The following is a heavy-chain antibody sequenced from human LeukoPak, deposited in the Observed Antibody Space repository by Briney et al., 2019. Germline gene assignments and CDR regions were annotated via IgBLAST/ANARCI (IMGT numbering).Heavy chain of an antibody. CDR1: GGSINSYY. CDR3: ARYGTTGTTGFYGMDV. Sequence: SGTLSLTCTVSGGSINSYYWSWIRRPPGKGLEWIGYIFYSVNTNYNPSLKSRVTISLDTSKNQFSLNLRSVTAADTAVYYCARYGTTGTTGFYGMDVWGQGTTVTVSS. V-gene: IGHV4-59*01. CDR2: IFYSVNT. D-gene: IGHD1-1*01. J-gene: IGHJ6*02.